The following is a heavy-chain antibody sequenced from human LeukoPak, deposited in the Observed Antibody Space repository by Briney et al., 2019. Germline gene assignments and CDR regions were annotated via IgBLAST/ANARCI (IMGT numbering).Heavy chain of an antibody. CDR2: INTNTGNP. V-gene: IGHV7-4-1*02. J-gene: IGHJ4*02. CDR1: GGTFSSYA. D-gene: IGHD6-13*01. CDR3: AREGIAAANGIDY. Sequence: ASVKVSCKTSGGTFSSYAISWVRQAPGQGLEWMGWINTNTGNPTYAQGFTGRFVFSLDTSVSTAYLQISSLKAEDTAVYYCAREGIAAANGIDYWGQGTLVTVSS.